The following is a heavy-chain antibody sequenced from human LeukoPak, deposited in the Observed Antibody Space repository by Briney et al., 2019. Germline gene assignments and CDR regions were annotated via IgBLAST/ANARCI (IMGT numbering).Heavy chain of an antibody. CDR1: GGSISDTSFY. CDR2: IFYGGNT. V-gene: IGHV4-39*07. J-gene: IGHJ4*02. Sequence: SETLSLTCTVSGGSISDTSFYWAWIRQPPGKGLEWIGSIFYGGNTYYSPSLKSRITISFGTSKNRFSLRLDSLTAADTAIYYCARDKLGTWGTYRQKPTYFDSWGQGSLVTVS. D-gene: IGHD3-16*02. CDR3: ARDKLGTWGTYRQKPTYFDS.